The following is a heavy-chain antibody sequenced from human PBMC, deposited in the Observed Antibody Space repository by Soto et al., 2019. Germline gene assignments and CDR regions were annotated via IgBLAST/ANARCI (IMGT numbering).Heavy chain of an antibody. D-gene: IGHD2-21*02. CDR2: ISSSGSTI. CDR3: ASLVTAMFLFDY. V-gene: IGHV3-48*03. CDR1: GFTFSSYE. J-gene: IGHJ4*02. Sequence: GGSLRLSCAASGFTFSSYEMNWVRQAPGKGLEWVSYISSSGSTIYYADSVKGRFTISRDNAKNSLYLQMNSLRAEDTAVYYCASLVTAMFLFDYWGQGTLVTVSS.